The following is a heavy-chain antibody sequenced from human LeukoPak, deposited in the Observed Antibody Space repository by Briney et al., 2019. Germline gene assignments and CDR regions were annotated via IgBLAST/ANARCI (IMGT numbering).Heavy chain of an antibody. V-gene: IGHV3-9*01. Sequence: GRSLRLSCAASGFTFDDHAMHWVRQAPGKGLEWVSGISWNSGSIGYADSVKGRFTISRDNAKNSLYLQMNSLRAEDTALYYCAKDIAAAGTLFYFDYWGQGTLVTVSS. CDR3: AKDIAAAGTLFYFDY. CDR2: ISWNSGSI. D-gene: IGHD6-13*01. J-gene: IGHJ4*02. CDR1: GFTFDDHA.